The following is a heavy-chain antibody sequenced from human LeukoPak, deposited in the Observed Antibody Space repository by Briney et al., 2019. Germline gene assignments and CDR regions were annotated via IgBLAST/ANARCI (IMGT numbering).Heavy chain of an antibody. CDR1: GGSISSYY. V-gene: IGHV4-59*01. J-gene: IGHJ5*02. CDR3: TTTSGKSAVDR. Sequence: SETLSLTCSVSGGSISSYYWTWVRQPPGKGLEWIGYIYNSETNYNPSLRSRVTMSLDTSMNHFSLQLNSVTSADTAVYYCTTTSGKSAVDRWGQGTLVTVSS. CDR2: IYNSET. D-gene: IGHD6-6*01.